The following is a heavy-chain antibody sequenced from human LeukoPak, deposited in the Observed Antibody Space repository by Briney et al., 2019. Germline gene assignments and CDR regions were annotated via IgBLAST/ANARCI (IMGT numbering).Heavy chain of an antibody. D-gene: IGHD2-2*01. Sequence: GGSLRLSCAASGFPFNYAWMHWVRQAPGKGLEWVSVIYSGGSTYYADSVKGRFTISRDNSKNTLYLQMNSLGAEDTAVYYCARDFPVAAMPDYYYGMDVWGQGTTVTVSS. CDR1: GFPFNYAW. V-gene: IGHV3-66*01. J-gene: IGHJ6*02. CDR2: IYSGGST. CDR3: ARDFPVAAMPDYYYGMDV.